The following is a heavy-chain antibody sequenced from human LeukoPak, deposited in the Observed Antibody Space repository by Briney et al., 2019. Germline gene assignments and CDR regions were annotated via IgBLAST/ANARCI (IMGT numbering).Heavy chain of an antibody. CDR3: AREASITMVRGVIPYFDY. CDR1: GGTFSSYA. V-gene: IGHV1-69*13. J-gene: IGHJ4*02. Sequence: SVKVSCKASGGTFSSYAISWVRQAPGQGLEWMGGIIPIFGTANYAQKSQGRVTITADESTSTAYMELSSLRSEDTAVYYCAREASITMVRGVIPYFDYWGQGTLVTVSS. CDR2: IIPIFGTA. D-gene: IGHD3-10*01.